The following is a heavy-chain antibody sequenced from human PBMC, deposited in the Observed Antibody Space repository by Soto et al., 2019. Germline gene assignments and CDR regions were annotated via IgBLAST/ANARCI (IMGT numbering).Heavy chain of an antibody. D-gene: IGHD3-22*01. Sequence: ASVKVSCKASGGTFSSYAISWVRQAPGQGVEWMGGIIPILGIANYAQKFQGRVTITADKSTSTAYMELSSLRSEDTAVYYCARDRNYYDSSGYSYFDYWGQGTLVTVSS. CDR3: ARDRNYYDSSGYSYFDY. CDR1: GGTFSSYA. J-gene: IGHJ4*02. CDR2: IIPILGIA. V-gene: IGHV1-69*10.